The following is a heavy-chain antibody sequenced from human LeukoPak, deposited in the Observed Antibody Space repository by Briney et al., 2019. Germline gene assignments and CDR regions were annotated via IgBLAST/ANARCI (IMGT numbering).Heavy chain of an antibody. J-gene: IGHJ4*02. CDR1: GFTVSTNY. Sequence: GGSLRLSCAASGFTVSTNYMHWVRQAPGKGLQWVSVLYSGGRTYYGDSVKGRFTISRDNSKNILFLQMNSLRGEDTAIYYCARDLQGVLGATADWGQGTLVTVSS. CDR3: ARDLQGVLGATAD. V-gene: IGHV3-53*01. CDR2: LYSGGRT. D-gene: IGHD1-26*01.